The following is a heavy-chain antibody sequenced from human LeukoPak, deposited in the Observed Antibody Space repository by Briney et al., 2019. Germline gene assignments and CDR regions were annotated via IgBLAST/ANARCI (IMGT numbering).Heavy chain of an antibody. CDR2: IYYSGST. CDR3: ARGEGSGWYYFDY. J-gene: IGHJ4*02. D-gene: IGHD6-19*01. Sequence: SETLSLTCTVSGGSISSYYWSWIRQPPGKGLEWIGYIYYSGSTNYNPSLKSRVTISVDTSKNQFSLKLSSVTAADTAVYYCARGEGSGWYYFDYWGQGTLVTVSS. CDR1: GGSISSYY. V-gene: IGHV4-59*01.